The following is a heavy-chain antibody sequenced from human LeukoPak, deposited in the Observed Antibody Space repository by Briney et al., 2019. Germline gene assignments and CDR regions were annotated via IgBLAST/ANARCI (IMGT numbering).Heavy chain of an antibody. D-gene: IGHD3-22*01. V-gene: IGHV3-66*02. J-gene: IGHJ4*02. CDR1: GLTVSSNY. CDR2: IYSGGST. CDR3: AGYYDSSGYYYFDY. Sequence: GGSLRLSCAASGLTVSSNYMSWVRQAPGKGLEWVSVIYSGGSTYYADSVKGRFTISRDNSKNTLYLQMNSLRAEDTAVYYCAGYYDSSGYYYFDYWGQGTLVTVSS.